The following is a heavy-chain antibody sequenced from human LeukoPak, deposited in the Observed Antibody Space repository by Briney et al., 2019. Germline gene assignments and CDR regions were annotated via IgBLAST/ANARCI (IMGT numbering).Heavy chain of an antibody. V-gene: IGHV3-48*02. D-gene: IGHD2-2*01. CDR2: ISSSGDNT. CDR3: VGPTCLRGGYCSTNP. Sequence: PGGSLRLSCAVSRFTFSSYSMNWVRQAPGKGLEWVSYISSSGDNTIHADSVKGRFTISRDNAKNSLYLQMYSLRDEDTAVYYCVGPTCLRGGYCSTNPWGQGTLVTVSS. CDR1: RFTFSSYS. J-gene: IGHJ5*02.